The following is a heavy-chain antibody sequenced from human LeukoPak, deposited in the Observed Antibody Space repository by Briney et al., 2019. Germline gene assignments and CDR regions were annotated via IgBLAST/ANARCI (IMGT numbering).Heavy chain of an antibody. CDR1: DGSLSSGGFY. V-gene: IGHV4-31*03. J-gene: IGHJ4*02. D-gene: IGHD3-16*02. Sequence: SQTLSLTCTVSDGSLSSGGFYWSWIRQHPGKGLEWIGYIFYSGSTYYNPSLKSRVTISVDTSKNQFSLKVNSVTAADSAVYYCARIVDVWGSYRYYYFDSWGQGTLVTVSS. CDR3: ARIVDVWGSYRYYYFDS. CDR2: IFYSGST.